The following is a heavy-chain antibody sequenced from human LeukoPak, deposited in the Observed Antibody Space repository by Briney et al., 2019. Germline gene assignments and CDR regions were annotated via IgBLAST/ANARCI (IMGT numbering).Heavy chain of an antibody. CDR2: IIPIFGTA. D-gene: IGHD2-21*02. J-gene: IGHJ6*02. Sequence: SVKVSCKASGGTFSSYAISWVRQAPGQGLEWMGGIIPIFGTANYAQKFQGRVTITADGSTSTAYMELSSLRSEDTAVYYCAIAYCGGDCYTDYYYGMDVWGQGTTVTVSS. CDR1: GGTFSSYA. CDR3: AIAYCGGDCYTDYYYGMDV. V-gene: IGHV1-69*01.